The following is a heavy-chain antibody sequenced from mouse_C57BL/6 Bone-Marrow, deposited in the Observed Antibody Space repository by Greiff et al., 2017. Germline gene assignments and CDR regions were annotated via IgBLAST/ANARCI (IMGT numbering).Heavy chain of an antibody. CDR3: ARGYYGSSSWFAY. V-gene: IGHV8-8*01. Sequence: LKQSGPGILQPSQTLSLTCSFSGFSLNTFGMSVVWIRQPSGKGLVWLAHIWWDDDKYYNPALKSRLTISKDTSNNLVFLQSANVDTADTATYYCARGYYGSSSWFAYWGQGTLVTVSA. D-gene: IGHD1-1*01. J-gene: IGHJ3*01. CDR2: IWWDDDK. CDR1: GFSLNTFGMS.